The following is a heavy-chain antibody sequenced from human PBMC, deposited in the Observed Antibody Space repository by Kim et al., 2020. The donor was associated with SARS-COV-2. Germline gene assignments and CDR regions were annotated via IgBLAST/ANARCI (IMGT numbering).Heavy chain of an antibody. CDR2: IYYSGST. J-gene: IGHJ4*02. Sequence: SETLSLTCTVSGGSVSSGSYYWSWIRQPPGKGLEWIGYIYYSGSTNYNPSLKSRVTISVDTSKNQFSLKLSSVTAADTAVYYCARNPVSRYFDWLPPDYWGQGTLVTVSS. CDR1: GGSVSSGSYY. D-gene: IGHD3-9*01. CDR3: ARNPVSRYFDWLPPDY. V-gene: IGHV4-61*01.